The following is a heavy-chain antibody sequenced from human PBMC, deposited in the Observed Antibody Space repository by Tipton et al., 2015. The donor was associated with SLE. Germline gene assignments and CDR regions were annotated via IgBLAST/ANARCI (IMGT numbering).Heavy chain of an antibody. V-gene: IGHV1-8*01. Sequence: VQLVQSGAEVKKPGASVKVSCKASGYIFASYDINWVRQATGQGLEWMGWMNPNSGNTGYAQKFQGRVTMTRDTSISTAYMELSSLSSEDTAVYYCASLYCSSTSCSAPGHFQHWGQGTLVTVSS. CDR3: ASLYCSSTSCSAPGHFQH. J-gene: IGHJ1*01. D-gene: IGHD2-2*01. CDR2: MNPNSGNT. CDR1: GYIFASYD.